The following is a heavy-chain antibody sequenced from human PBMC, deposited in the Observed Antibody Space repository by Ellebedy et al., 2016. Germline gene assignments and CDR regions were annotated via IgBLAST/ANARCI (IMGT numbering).Heavy chain of an antibody. Sequence: ASVRVSCXASGYTFTSYGISWVRQAPGQGLEWMGWISAYNGNTNYAQKFQGWVTMTRDTSISTAYMELSRLRSDDTAVYYCARDPLHDYGDYGYGMDVWGQGTTVTVSS. CDR2: ISAYNGNT. CDR3: ARDPLHDYGDYGYGMDV. J-gene: IGHJ6*02. D-gene: IGHD4-17*01. V-gene: IGHV1-18*01. CDR1: GYTFTSYG.